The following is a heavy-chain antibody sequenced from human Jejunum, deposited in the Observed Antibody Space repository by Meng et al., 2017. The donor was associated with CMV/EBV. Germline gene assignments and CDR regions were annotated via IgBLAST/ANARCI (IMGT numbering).Heavy chain of an antibody. V-gene: IGHV1-18*01. CDR2: IRGYNGNT. D-gene: IGHD5-24*01. J-gene: IGHJ4*02. Sequence: GYTVTSVGMNWVRQAPGQGLEWMGWIRGYNGNTKYAQKVQDRVTMTRDTSTSTVYMDLRSLRSDDTAIYYCARDLFRDGYNNYFAYWGQGTLVTVSS. CDR1: GYTVTSVG. CDR3: ARDLFRDGYNNYFAY.